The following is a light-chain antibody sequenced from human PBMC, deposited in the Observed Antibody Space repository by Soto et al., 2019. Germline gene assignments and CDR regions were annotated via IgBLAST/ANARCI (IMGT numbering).Light chain of an antibody. V-gene: IGKV3-15*01. J-gene: IGKJ5*01. CDR3: QQYNNWPPIT. CDR2: GAS. Sequence: EIVKTQSLDTLSVAPGERDTLSWRPNQSVSSNLAWYQQKPGQAPRLIIYGASTRATGIPARFSGSGSGTEFTLTNSSLQSEDFAVYYCQQYNNWPPITFGTGKRLEIK. CDR1: QSVSSN.